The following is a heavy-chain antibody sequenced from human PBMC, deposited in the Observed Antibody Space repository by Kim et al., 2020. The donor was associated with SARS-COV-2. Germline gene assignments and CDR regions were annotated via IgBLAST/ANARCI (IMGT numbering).Heavy chain of an antibody. V-gene: IGHV3-23*01. D-gene: IGHD3-3*01. Sequence: GGSLRLSCAASGFTFSSYAMSWVRQAPGKGLEWVSAISGSGGSTYYADSVKGRFTISRDNSKNTLYLQMNSLRAEDTAVYYCAKARVGKLRFLEWAPFDYWGQGTLVTVSS. J-gene: IGHJ4*02. CDR2: ISGSGGST. CDR3: AKARVGKLRFLEWAPFDY. CDR1: GFTFSSYA.